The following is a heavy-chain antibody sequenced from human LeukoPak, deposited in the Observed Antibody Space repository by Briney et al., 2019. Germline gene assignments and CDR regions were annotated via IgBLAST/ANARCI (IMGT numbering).Heavy chain of an antibody. CDR3: AREVGGGLVDY. D-gene: IGHD1-26*01. CDR1: GGSISSYY. Sequence: PSETLSLTCTVSGGSISSYYWSWIRQPPGKGLEWIGYIYYSVSTNYNPSLKSRVTISVDTSKNQFSLKLSSVTAADTAVYYCAREVGGGLVDYWGQGTLVTVSS. CDR2: IYYSVST. V-gene: IGHV4-59*01. J-gene: IGHJ4*02.